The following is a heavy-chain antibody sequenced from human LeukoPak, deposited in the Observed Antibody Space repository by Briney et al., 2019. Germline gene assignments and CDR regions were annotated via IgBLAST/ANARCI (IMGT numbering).Heavy chain of an antibody. J-gene: IGHJ4*02. D-gene: IGHD2-15*01. CDR1: GGSISSSSYY. V-gene: IGHV4-39*01. CDR3: ARQVDIVVVVAATHPFDY. Sequence: SETLSLTCTVSGGSISSSSYYWGWIRQPPGKGLEWIGSIYYSGSTYYNPSLKSRVTISVDTSKNQFSLKLSSVTAADTAVYYCARQVDIVVVVAATHPFDYWGQGTLVTVSS. CDR2: IYYSGST.